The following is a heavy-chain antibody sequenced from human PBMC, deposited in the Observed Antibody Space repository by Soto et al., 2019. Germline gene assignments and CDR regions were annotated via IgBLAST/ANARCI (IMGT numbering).Heavy chain of an antibody. CDR2: ISHLEST. J-gene: IGHJ4*02. Sequence: SETLSLTCTVSGASISYGGFSWSWIRQSPGKGPEWIGYISHLESTYFHPSFKSRLTMSIDRTRNQFSLKLSSVTAADMAVYYCAHRPSGWYLFDYWGQGTLVTVSS. V-gene: IGHV4-30-2*06. D-gene: IGHD6-19*01. CDR1: GASISYGGFS. CDR3: AHRPSGWYLFDY.